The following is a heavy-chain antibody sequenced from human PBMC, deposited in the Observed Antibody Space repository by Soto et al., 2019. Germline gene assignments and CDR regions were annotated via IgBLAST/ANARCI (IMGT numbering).Heavy chain of an antibody. V-gene: IGHV5-10-1*01. J-gene: IGHJ6*02. CDR3: ARVDYCSSTSCYRHYYYGMDV. CDR2: IDPSDSYT. D-gene: IGHD2-2*02. CDR1: GYSFTSYW. Sequence: PGASLKISCKGSGYSFTSYWISWVRQMPGKGLEWMGRIDPSDSYTNYSPSFQGHVTISADKSISTAYLQWSSLKASDTAMYYCARVDYCSSTSCYRHYYYGMDVWGRGTTVTVSS.